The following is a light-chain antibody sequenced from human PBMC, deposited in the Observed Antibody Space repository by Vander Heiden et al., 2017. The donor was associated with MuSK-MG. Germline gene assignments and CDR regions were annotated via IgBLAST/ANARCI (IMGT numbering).Light chain of an antibody. CDR2: SNN. CDR1: SSNIGSNT. CDR3: AAWDDSLNWV. V-gene: IGLV1-44*01. Sequence: QSVLTQAPSASGRPGQRVTISCSGSSSNIGSNTVNWYQPLPGTAPKLLIYSNNQRPSGVPDRCAGAKSGTAASRAISGLQAEDEADYYCAAWDDSLNWVFGGGTKLTVL. J-gene: IGLJ3*02.